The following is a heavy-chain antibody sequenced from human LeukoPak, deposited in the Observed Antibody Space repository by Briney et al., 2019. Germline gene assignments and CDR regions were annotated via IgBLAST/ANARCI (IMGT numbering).Heavy chain of an antibody. CDR3: ARRGGQNDY. Sequence: GRSLRLSCAASGFTFSCYGIHWVRQGPGKGLEWVALTSYDGTDTYYADSVKGRFTISRDNTKNTLYLQMNSLRAEDTAVYYCARRGGQNDYWGRGTLVTVSS. J-gene: IGHJ4*02. CDR1: GFTFSCYG. D-gene: IGHD3-16*01. V-gene: IGHV3-30*03. CDR2: TSYDGTDT.